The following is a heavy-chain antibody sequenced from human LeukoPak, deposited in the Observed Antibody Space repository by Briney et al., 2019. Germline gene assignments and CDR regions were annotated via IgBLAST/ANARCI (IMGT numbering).Heavy chain of an antibody. J-gene: IGHJ4*02. CDR2: IYYTVST. D-gene: IGHD1-14*01. CDR3: ARLSPAYPIH. V-gene: IGHV4-59*08. CDR1: GGSISSYY. Sequence: SETLSLTCTVSGGSISSYYWSWIRQPPGKGLEWIGYIYYTVSTNYNPSLKSRVTISVDTSKNQFSLRLSSVTAADTAVYYCARLSPAYPIHWGQGTLVTVSS.